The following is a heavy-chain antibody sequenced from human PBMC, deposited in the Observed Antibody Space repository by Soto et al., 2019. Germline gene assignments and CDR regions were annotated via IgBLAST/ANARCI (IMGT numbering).Heavy chain of an antibody. D-gene: IGHD6-13*01. CDR2: IKQDGSEK. CDR1: GFTFSSYW. CDR3: ARDGQLVINYFDY. V-gene: IGHV3-7*01. J-gene: IGHJ4*02. Sequence: GSLRLSCAASGFTFSSYWMSWVRQAPGKGLEWVANIKQDGSEKYYVDSVKGRFTISRDNAKNSLYLQMNSLRAEDTAVYYCARDGQLVINYFDYWGQGTLVTVSS.